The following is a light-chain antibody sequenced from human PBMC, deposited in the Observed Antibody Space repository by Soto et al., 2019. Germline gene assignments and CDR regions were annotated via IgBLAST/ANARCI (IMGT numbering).Light chain of an antibody. Sequence: QSALTQPASVSGSPGQSITISCTGTSSDVGSYNLVSRYQRHPGKAPKLMIYEGSKRPSGVSNRFSGSKSGNTASLTISGLQAEDEADYYCCSYAGSSTHVVFGGGTKLTVL. CDR2: EGS. J-gene: IGLJ2*01. CDR1: SSDVGSYNL. V-gene: IGLV2-23*01. CDR3: CSYAGSSTHVV.